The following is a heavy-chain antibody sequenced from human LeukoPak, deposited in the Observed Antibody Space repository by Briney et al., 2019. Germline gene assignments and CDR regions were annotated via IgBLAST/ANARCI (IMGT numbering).Heavy chain of an antibody. CDR1: GFTFSSYG. J-gene: IGHJ4*02. CDR3: AKDFVVVPGNVNYFDY. Sequence: GGSLRLSCAGSGFTFSSYGMSWVRQAPGGGLEWVSAISGSGDNTYYADSVKGRFTVSRDNAKNTLYVQMKSLRAEDTAVYYCAKDFVVVPGNVNYFDYWGQGTLVTVSS. CDR2: ISGSGDNT. V-gene: IGHV3-23*01. D-gene: IGHD2-21*02.